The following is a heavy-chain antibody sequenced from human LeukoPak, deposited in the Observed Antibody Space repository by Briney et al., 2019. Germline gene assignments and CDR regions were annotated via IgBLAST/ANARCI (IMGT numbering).Heavy chain of an antibody. CDR2: INPSGGST. V-gene: IGHV1-46*01. Sequence: ASVKVSRKASGYTFTSYYMHWVRQAPGQGLEWMGIINPSGGSTSYAQKFQGRVTMTRDTSTSTVYMELSSLRSEDTAVYYCARESPADGYKDYWGQGTLVTVSS. CDR3: ARESPADGYKDY. CDR1: GYTFTSYY. J-gene: IGHJ4*02. D-gene: IGHD5-24*01.